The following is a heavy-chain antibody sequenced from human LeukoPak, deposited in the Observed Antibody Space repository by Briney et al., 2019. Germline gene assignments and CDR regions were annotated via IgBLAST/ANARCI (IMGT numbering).Heavy chain of an antibody. J-gene: IGHJ4*02. CDR2: INPTGGST. D-gene: IGHD6-6*01. V-gene: IGHV1-46*01. CDR1: GYTFPSYF. CDR3: ARTAARRFDY. Sequence: ASVTVSFTASGYTFPSYFMHWVRQAPGQGLEWMGIINPTGGSTTYAQKFQGRVTMTRGTSTSTVYMELSSLRSDDTAVYYCARTAARRFDYWGQGTLVIVSS.